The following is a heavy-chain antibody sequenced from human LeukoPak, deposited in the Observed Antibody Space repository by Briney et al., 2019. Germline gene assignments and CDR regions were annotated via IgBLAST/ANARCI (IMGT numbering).Heavy chain of an antibody. CDR3: ARKEYGNSKFDY. Sequence: SETLSLTCTVSGGSISSGSYFWNWIRQPAGKGLEWIGRISTGGSTNHNPSLKSRVTISLDTSKNQISLRLSSVTAADTAVYYCARKEYGNSKFDYWGQGTLVTVSS. V-gene: IGHV4-61*02. D-gene: IGHD1-1*01. CDR1: GGSISSGSYF. J-gene: IGHJ4*02. CDR2: ISTGGST.